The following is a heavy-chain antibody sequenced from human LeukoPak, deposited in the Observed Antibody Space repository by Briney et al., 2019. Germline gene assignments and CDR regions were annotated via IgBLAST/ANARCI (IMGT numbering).Heavy chain of an antibody. V-gene: IGHV3-21*01. D-gene: IGHD3-22*01. J-gene: IGHJ4*01. CDR3: ARGLGSGYYYFDY. Sequence: PGGSLRLSCAASGFTFTAYVISWVRQAPGKGLEWVSSISMSSSYIYYADSVRGRFTISRDNAKNSLYLQMTSLRVEDTAVYYCARGLGSGYYYFDYWGHGTLVTVSS. CDR2: ISMSSSYI. CDR1: GFTFTAYV.